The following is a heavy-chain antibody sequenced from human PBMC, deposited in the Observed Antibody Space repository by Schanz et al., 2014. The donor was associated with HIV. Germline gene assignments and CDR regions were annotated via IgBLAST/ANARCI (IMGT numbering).Heavy chain of an antibody. Sequence: EVPLLESGGGLAQPGGSQRLSCAASGFAFSDYAMSWVRQAPGKGLEWVPSISAGGRDTYSADSVKGRFTISRDNSKNTLYLQMNRLRAEDTAVYYCARPDYDFWVDVWGEGTTVTVSS. V-gene: IGHV3-23*01. CDR1: GFAFSDYA. CDR3: ARPDYDFWVDV. CDR2: ISAGGRDT. D-gene: IGHD3-3*01. J-gene: IGHJ6*04.